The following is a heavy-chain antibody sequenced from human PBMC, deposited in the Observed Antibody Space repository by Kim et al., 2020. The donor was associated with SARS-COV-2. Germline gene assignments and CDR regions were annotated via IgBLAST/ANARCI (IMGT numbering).Heavy chain of an antibody. D-gene: IGHD3-22*01. CDR2: IYYSGST. J-gene: IGHJ3*02. V-gene: IGHV4-31*03. Sequence: SETLSLTCTVSGGSISSGGYYWSWIRQHPGKGVEWIGYIYYSGSTYYNPSLKSRVTISVDTSKNQFYLKLSSVTAADTAVYYCARDQRSDDSSGPYDAFDIWGQGTMVTVSS. CDR1: GGSISSGGYY. CDR3: ARDQRSDDSSGPYDAFDI.